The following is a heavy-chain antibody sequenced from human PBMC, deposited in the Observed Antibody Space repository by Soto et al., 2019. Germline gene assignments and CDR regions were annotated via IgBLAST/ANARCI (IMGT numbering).Heavy chain of an antibody. CDR1: GGSISGSHYH. D-gene: IGHD6-19*01. J-gene: IGHJ4*02. CDR2: IHYSGGV. CDR3: ALTPPIEVAGPDV. V-gene: IGHV4-39*01. Sequence: PSETLSLTCPAPGGSISGSHYHCGWIRQPPGKGLEWIGSIHYSGGVFYNSSLLGRVTISVDTSKNQFSLDLNSLTATDTAVYYCALTPPIEVAGPDVWGQGTLVTVSS.